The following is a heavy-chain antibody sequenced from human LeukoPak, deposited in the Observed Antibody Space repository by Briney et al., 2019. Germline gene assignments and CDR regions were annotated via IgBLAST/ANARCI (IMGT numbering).Heavy chain of an antibody. Sequence: GGSLRLSCAASGFTFTDYNMNWVRQAPGKGLEWVSYISGGSTIYYADSVKGRFTVSRDNAKNSLYLQMSSLRAEDTAVYYCARSGNYYLDYWGQGNLVTVSS. V-gene: IGHV3-69-1*02. D-gene: IGHD3-10*01. CDR1: GFTFTDYN. J-gene: IGHJ4*02. CDR3: ARSGNYYLDY. CDR2: ISGGSTI.